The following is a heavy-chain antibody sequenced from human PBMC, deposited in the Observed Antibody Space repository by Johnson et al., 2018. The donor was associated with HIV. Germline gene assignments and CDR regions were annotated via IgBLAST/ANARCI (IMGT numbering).Heavy chain of an antibody. J-gene: IGHJ3*02. D-gene: IGHD6-13*01. V-gene: IGHV3-30*02. CDR3: AKDVDSSRWWRAFDM. Sequence: QVLLVESGGGVVQPGGSLTLSCAASGFTFSNYGMHWVRQAPGKGLEWVAFIQSAGKIKFYADSVKGRFTISRDNSKNSFYIQMHSLRAEDTAVYYCAKDVDSSRWWRAFDMWGQGTMVSVSS. CDR2: IQSAGKIK. CDR1: GFTFSNYG.